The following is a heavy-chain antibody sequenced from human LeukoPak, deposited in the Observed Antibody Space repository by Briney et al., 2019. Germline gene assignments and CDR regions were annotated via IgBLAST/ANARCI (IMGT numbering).Heavy chain of an antibody. CDR2: IIPILGIA. Sequence: GASVKVSCKASGYTFTNYYIHWVRQAPGQGLEWMGRIIPILGIANYAQKFQGRVTITADKSTSTAYMELSSLRSEDTAVYYCARGIMSADYWGQGTLVTVSS. V-gene: IGHV1-69*04. CDR3: ARGIMSADY. CDR1: GYTFTNYY. D-gene: IGHD2/OR15-2a*01. J-gene: IGHJ4*02.